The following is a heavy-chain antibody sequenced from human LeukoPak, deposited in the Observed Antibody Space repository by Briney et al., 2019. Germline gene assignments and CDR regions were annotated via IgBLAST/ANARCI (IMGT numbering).Heavy chain of an antibody. CDR1: GFSFSNYW. J-gene: IGHJ3*02. Sequence: GGALRHSCVASGFSFSNYWMSWVRQAPGKGAEWLAHIKKNRGEQNYADSVQGRFTISRDNVKQSLCLQMNNLRGEDTAVYYCARGPGDFDASDIWGQGTMVTVSS. D-gene: IGHD3-16*01. CDR3: ARGPGDFDASDI. V-gene: IGHV3-7*01. CDR2: IKKNRGEQ.